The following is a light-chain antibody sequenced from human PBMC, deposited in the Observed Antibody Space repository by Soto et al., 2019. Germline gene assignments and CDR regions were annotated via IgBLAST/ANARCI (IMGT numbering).Light chain of an antibody. CDR3: TSYTSDNTYV. Sequence: QSVLTQPASVSGSPGQSITISCSGTSSDVGGYNYVSWYQQHPGKAPRVMIYDVSNRPSGVSDRFSGSKSGNTANLTISGLQAEDEADYYCTSYTSDNTYVFASGTKLTVL. J-gene: IGLJ1*01. CDR1: SSDVGGYNY. V-gene: IGLV2-14*03. CDR2: DVS.